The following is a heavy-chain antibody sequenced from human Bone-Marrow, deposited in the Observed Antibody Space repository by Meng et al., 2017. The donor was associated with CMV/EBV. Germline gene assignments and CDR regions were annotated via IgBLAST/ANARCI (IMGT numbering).Heavy chain of an antibody. CDR2: IKQDGSEK. J-gene: IGHJ4*02. V-gene: IGHV3-7*01. D-gene: IGHD5-12*01. CDR3: ARYSGYDFALDY. CDR1: GFTFSSYW. Sequence: GGSLRLSCGASGFTFSSYWMSWVRQAPGKGLEWVANIKQDGSEKNYVDSVKGRFTISRDNAKNSLYLQMNSLRVEDTAVYYCARYSGYDFALDYWGQGTLVTVSS.